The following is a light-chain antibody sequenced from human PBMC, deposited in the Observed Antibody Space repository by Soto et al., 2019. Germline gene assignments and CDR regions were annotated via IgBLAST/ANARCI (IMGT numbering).Light chain of an antibody. CDR3: QHSYRSPT. Sequence: DIQVTQSPSSLSASVGDRVTITCRASQNIFTYLNWYQQRPGKAPNLLIYTTSNLQSGVPSRFSGSGSGTDFTHTISSLQPEDFATYYCQHSYRSPTFGRGNKVEIK. CDR2: TTS. CDR1: QNIFTY. J-gene: IGKJ2*01. V-gene: IGKV1-39*01.